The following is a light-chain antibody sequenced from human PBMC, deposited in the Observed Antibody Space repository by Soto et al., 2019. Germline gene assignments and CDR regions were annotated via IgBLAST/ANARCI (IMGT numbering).Light chain of an antibody. Sequence: EILLSQSLGTLSLSPRERATLSCTASQSVSSNFLAWYQQKNGQAPRILIYGASTRDTGIPDRFSGRGSGTDSTLPINRLEPEDLVVDYCQQYGSLPPTFGQGTKVDIK. CDR3: QQYGSLPPT. V-gene: IGKV3-20*01. CDR1: QSVSSNF. J-gene: IGKJ1*01. CDR2: GAS.